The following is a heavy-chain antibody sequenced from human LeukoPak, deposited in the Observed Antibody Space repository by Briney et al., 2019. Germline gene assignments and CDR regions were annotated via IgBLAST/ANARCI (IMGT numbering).Heavy chain of an antibody. J-gene: IGHJ4*02. CDR1: GFTFGSHG. Sequence: PGRTLRLSRAASGFTFGSHGMSWVPQAPGKGLEWVSYITSSSTTKNYADSVKGRFTISRDNAKKSLYLQMNSLRDEDTGVYYCARGRGDYAPEFDSWGQGTLVTVSS. CDR2: ITSSSTTK. V-gene: IGHV3-48*02. CDR3: ARGRGDYAPEFDS. D-gene: IGHD4-17*01.